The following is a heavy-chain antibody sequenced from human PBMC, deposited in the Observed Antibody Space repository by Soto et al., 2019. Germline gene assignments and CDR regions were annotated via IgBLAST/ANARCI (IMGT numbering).Heavy chain of an antibody. Sequence: SETLSLTCTVSGGSISSGGYYWGWIRQHPGKGLEWIGYIFYSGTTYYNPSLKSRVTISVDTSKNQFSLKPSSVTAADTAVYYCARSVDPWGQGTLVTVSS. CDR3: ARSVDP. CDR2: IFYSGTT. J-gene: IGHJ5*02. CDR1: GGSISSGGYY. V-gene: IGHV4-31*03.